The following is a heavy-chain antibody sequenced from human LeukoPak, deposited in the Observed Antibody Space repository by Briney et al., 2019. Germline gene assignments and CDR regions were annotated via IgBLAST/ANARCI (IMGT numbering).Heavy chain of an antibody. CDR3: ARAPYYYGSGSQDYFDY. J-gene: IGHJ4*02. D-gene: IGHD3-10*01. CDR2: VSDSGDTK. V-gene: IGHV3-48*03. Sequence: GGSLRLSCAPSGFTFRRLEMKWVRQAPGKGVERVSRVSDSGDTKYVNSVMGRFTISRDNAKTSLYLQMNNLRAEDTAVYYCARAPYYYGSGSQDYFDYWGQGALVTVSS. CDR1: GFTFRRLE.